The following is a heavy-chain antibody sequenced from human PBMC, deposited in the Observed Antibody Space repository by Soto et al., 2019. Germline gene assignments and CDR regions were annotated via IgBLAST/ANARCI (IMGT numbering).Heavy chain of an antibody. V-gene: IGHV1-3*01. CDR3: ARAWYQLVSTWFDP. CDR2: INAGNGNT. Sequence: ASVKVSCKASGYTFTSYAMHWVRQAPRQRLEWMGWINAGNGNTKYSQKFQGRVIITRDTSASTVYMQLSNLRSEDTAVYYCARAWYQLVSTWFDPWGQGTQVTVSS. D-gene: IGHD2-2*01. J-gene: IGHJ5*02. CDR1: GYTFTSYA.